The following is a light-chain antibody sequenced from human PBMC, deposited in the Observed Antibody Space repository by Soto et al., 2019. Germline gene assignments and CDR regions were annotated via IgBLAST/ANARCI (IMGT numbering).Light chain of an antibody. Sequence: DIQMTQSPSTLSASVGDRVTITCRASQSISNWMAWYQQKPGKAPKLLIYDASSLEGGVPSRFSGSGSVTEFTLTISSLQPDDFATYYCQQYNSYSRTFGQGTKVEIK. CDR2: DAS. CDR1: QSISNW. V-gene: IGKV1-5*01. CDR3: QQYNSYSRT. J-gene: IGKJ1*01.